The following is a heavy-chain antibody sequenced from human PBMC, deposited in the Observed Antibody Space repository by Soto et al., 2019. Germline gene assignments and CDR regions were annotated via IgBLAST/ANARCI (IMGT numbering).Heavy chain of an antibody. V-gene: IGHV4-31*03. CDR3: ARGLSVATVVTCYFDY. J-gene: IGHJ4*02. D-gene: IGHD5-12*01. CDR1: GGSISSSDYY. Sequence: QVHLQESGPGLVKPSQTLSLTCTVSGGSISSSDYYWSWIRQPPGKGLEWIGYIYSSGNTYYNPSLKSRLTIAVDTSKIQFSLTLNSVSAADTALSCCARGLSVATVVTCYFDYWGQGILVTISS. CDR2: IYSSGNT.